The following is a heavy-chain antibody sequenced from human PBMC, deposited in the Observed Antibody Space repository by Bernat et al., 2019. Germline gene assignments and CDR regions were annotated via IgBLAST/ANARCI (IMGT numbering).Heavy chain of an antibody. D-gene: IGHD6-13*01. CDR2: IKQDGSGK. V-gene: IGHV3-7*01. J-gene: IGHJ4*01. CDR1: GFTFSSYW. CDR3: ARIAAALRGFDY. Sequence: ELQLVESGGGLVQPGGSLRLSCAASGFTFSSYWMSWVRQAPGKGPEWVANIKQDGSGKYYVDSVKGRFTITRDNAKNSLDQQMNSLRAEDTAVYYCARIAAALRGFDYWGEGTLVTVSS.